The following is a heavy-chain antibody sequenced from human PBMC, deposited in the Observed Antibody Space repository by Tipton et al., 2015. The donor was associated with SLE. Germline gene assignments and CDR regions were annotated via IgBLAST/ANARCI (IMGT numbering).Heavy chain of an antibody. D-gene: IGHD2-2*01. CDR2: IYYSGST. V-gene: IGHV4-39*01. J-gene: IGHJ5*02. CDR3: ARGSPQVPFDP. CDR1: GGSISSSSYY. Sequence: TLSLTCTVSGGSISSSSYYWGWIRQPPGKGLEWIGSIYYSGSTYYNPSLKSRVTISVDTSKNQFSLKLSSVTAADTAVYYCARGSPQVPFDPWGQGTLVTVSS.